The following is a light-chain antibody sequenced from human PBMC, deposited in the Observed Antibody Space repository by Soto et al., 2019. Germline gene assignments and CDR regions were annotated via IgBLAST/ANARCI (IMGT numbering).Light chain of an antibody. J-gene: IGLJ1*01. CDR3: AAWDASLDGYV. CDR2: RYD. CDR1: SPHLGHNT. V-gene: IGLV1-44*01. Sequence: SVVTQPPLASGAPRARVTISCFTNSPHLGHNTVNWYQQVPGAAPKLLIYRYDQRPSGVPDRFSGSKSGTSASLAISGLQSEDEADYYCAAWDASLDGYVFGTGTKVTVL.